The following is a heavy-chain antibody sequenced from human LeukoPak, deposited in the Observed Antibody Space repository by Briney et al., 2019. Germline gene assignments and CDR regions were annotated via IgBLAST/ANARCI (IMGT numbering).Heavy chain of an antibody. CDR2: IYYSGGT. V-gene: IGHV4-30-4*01. CDR1: GGSISSGDYY. CDR3: ARTGMTHFYYFDY. J-gene: IGHJ4*02. Sequence: SQTLSLTCTVSGGSISSGDYYWSWFRQPPGKGLEWIGYIYYSGGTYYNPSLESRVTISVDTSKNQFSLKLSSVTAADTAVYYCARTGMTHFYYFDYWGQGTLVTVSS.